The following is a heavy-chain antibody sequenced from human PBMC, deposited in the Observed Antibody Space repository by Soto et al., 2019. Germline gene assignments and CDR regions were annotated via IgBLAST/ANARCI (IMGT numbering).Heavy chain of an antibody. J-gene: IGHJ4*02. Sequence: SLRLSCAASGFTFDNYAMPWVRQAPGKGLEWVSVISWNSNTIAYADSVKGRFTISRDNAKNSLYWQMNSLRAEDTAVYYCAKDTGPNWGQGTLVTVSS. CDR1: GFTFDNYA. CDR3: AKDTGPN. V-gene: IGHV3-9*01. CDR2: ISWNSNTI.